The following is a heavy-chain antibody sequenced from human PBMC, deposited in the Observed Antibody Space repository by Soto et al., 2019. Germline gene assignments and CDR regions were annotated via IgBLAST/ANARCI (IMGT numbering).Heavy chain of an antibody. D-gene: IGHD3-3*01. V-gene: IGHV3-30-3*01. Sequence: GGSLRLSCAASGFTFSSYAMHWVRQAPGKGLDWVAVISYDGSNKYYADSVKGRFTISRDNSKNTLYLQMNSLRAEDTAVYYCARGPDVLRFLGAYYYGMDVWGQGTTVTVSS. J-gene: IGHJ6*02. CDR2: ISYDGSNK. CDR1: GFTFSSYA. CDR3: ARGPDVLRFLGAYYYGMDV.